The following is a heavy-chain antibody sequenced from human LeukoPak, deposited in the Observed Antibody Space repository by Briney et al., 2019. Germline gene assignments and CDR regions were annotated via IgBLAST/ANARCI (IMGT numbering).Heavy chain of an antibody. CDR1: GFTFSSYW. CDR3: ARDLRNYYGSGSYEDF. J-gene: IGHJ4*02. Sequence: GGSLRLSCAASGFTFSSYWMHWVGQAPGKGGGWVSRINSDGSRTNYADSVKGRFTISRDNAKNTLYLQMNSLRAEDTAVYYCARDLRNYYGSGSYEDFWGQGTLVTVSS. CDR2: INSDGSRT. D-gene: IGHD3-10*01. V-gene: IGHV3-74*01.